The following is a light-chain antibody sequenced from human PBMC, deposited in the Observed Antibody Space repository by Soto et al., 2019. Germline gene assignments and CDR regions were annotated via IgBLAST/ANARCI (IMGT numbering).Light chain of an antibody. V-gene: IGLV2-14*01. Sequence: QSALTQPASVSESPGQSITISCTGTSRDVGGYKYVSWYQQHPGKAPKLMIYEVSNRPSGVSNRFSGSKSGNTASLTISGLQAEDEADYYCSSYTSSSTVLFGGGTKLTVL. J-gene: IGLJ2*01. CDR2: EVS. CDR3: SSYTSSSTVL. CDR1: SRDVGGYKY.